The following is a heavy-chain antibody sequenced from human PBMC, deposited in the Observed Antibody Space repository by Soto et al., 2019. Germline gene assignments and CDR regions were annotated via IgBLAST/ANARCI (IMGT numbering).Heavy chain of an antibody. CDR1: GFTLSSIA. J-gene: IGHJ4*02. Sequence: EVQLLESGGGLVRLGGSLGLSVEALGFTLSSIALSWVAQAQGKGLGWVSAISGSGGTTYYADSVKGRFTISRDTSKNTLYLQMNSLRAEDTAVYYCAKVERYYYDSSGYYSSPLFWGQGTLVTVSS. CDR3: AKVERYYYDSSGYYSSPLF. D-gene: IGHD3-22*01. V-gene: IGHV3-23*01. CDR2: ISGSGGTT.